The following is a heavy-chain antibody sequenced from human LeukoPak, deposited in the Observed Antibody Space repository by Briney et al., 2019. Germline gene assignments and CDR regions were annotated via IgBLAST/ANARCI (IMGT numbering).Heavy chain of an antibody. CDR2: IYPGDSDT. CDR3: AGPNDGDYGEGAFDI. J-gene: IGHJ3*02. V-gene: IGHV5-51*01. Sequence: GESLKISCKGSGYSFTSYWIGWVRQMPGKGLEWMGIIYPGDSDTRYSPSFQGQVTISADKSISTAYLQWSSLKASDTAMYYCAGPNDGDYGEGAFDIWGQGTMVTVSS. CDR1: GYSFTSYW. D-gene: IGHD4-17*01.